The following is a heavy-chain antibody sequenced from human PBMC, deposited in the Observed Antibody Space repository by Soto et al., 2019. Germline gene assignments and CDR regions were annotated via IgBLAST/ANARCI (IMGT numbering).Heavy chain of an antibody. CDR2: ISGYNGNT. D-gene: IGHD6-19*01. CDR1: GYTFSNYG. Sequence: QVQLVQSGGEVKQPGASVKVSCKTSGYTFSNYGISWVRQAPGQGLEWVGWISGYNGNTKHAQNVHGRVTLTTDTSTSTAYMELRSLTADDTAVYYCARDRDTSGWYRSNYWGQGTLVSVSS. V-gene: IGHV1-18*01. J-gene: IGHJ4*02. CDR3: ARDRDTSGWYRSNY.